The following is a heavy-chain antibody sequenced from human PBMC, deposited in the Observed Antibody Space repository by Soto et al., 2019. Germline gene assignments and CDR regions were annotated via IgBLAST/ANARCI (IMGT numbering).Heavy chain of an antibody. CDR1: GVGFSNYG. CDR3: ATDPRGPDY. V-gene: IGHV3-23*01. Sequence: VHLLESGGGLVQPGGSLKLSCATSGVGFSNYGMSWVRQAPGKGLEWVSGISASGDNTYYADPVKGRFTISGDNSKRTLYLQMIILRAEDTAIYYCATDPRGPDYWGQGTQVTVS. CDR2: ISASGDNT. J-gene: IGHJ4*02.